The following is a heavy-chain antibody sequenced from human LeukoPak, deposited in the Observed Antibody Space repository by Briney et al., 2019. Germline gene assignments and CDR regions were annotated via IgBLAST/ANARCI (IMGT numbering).Heavy chain of an antibody. J-gene: IGHJ4*02. CDR3: ASGAGYSYGVDY. Sequence: GASVKVSCKPSGYTFTGYYMHWVRQAPGQGLEWMGWINPNSGATNYAQKFQGRVTMTRDTSISTAYMELSRLRSDDTAVYYCASGAGYSYGVDYWGQGTLVTVSS. V-gene: IGHV1-2*02. CDR1: GYTFTGYY. CDR2: INPNSGAT. D-gene: IGHD5-18*01.